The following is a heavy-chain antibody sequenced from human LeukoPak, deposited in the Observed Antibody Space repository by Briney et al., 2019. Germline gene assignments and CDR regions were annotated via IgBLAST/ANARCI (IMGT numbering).Heavy chain of an antibody. CDR3: ATLHLKGLAAAGTRSWFDP. V-gene: IGHV4-34*01. CDR2: INHSGST. Sequence: SETLSLTCAGYGGSFSGYYWSWIRHPPGKGLEWIGEINHSGSTNYNPSLKSRVTISVDTSKNQFSLKLSSVTAADTAVYYCATLHLKGLAAAGTRSWFDPWGQGTLVTVSS. J-gene: IGHJ5*02. D-gene: IGHD6-13*01. CDR1: GGSFSGYY.